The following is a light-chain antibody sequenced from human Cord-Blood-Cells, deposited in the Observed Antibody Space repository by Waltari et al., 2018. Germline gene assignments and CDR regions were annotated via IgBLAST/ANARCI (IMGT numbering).Light chain of an antibody. V-gene: IGLV2-18*02. CDR2: EVS. CDR1: SSDVGSYNR. CDR3: GSYTSSSNWV. J-gene: IGLJ3*02. Sequence: QSALTQPPSVSGSPGQSVTISCTGTSSDVGSYNRVSWYQQPPGTAPKLMIYEVSNRPSGVPDRFSGSKSGNTASLTISGLQAEDEADYYCGSYTSSSNWVFGGGTKLTVL.